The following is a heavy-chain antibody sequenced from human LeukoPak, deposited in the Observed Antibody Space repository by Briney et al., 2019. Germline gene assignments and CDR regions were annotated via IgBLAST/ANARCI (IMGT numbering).Heavy chain of an antibody. D-gene: IGHD6-19*01. V-gene: IGHV4-39*01. CDR2: IYYSGST. CDR1: GGSISSSSYY. J-gene: IGHJ4*02. CDR3: ARRDSSGWYY. Sequence: SETLSLTCTVSGGSISSSSYYWGWIRQPPGKGLEWIGSIYYSGSTYYNPSLKSRVTISVDTSKNQFSLKLSSVTAADTAVYYCARRDSSGWYYWGQGTLVTVS.